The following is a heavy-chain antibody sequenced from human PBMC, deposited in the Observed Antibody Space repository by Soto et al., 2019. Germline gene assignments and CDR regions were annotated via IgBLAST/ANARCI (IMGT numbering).Heavy chain of an antibody. CDR1: GGSISTSSHY. CDR2: IYYSGST. J-gene: IGHJ4*02. D-gene: IGHD3-22*01. V-gene: IGHV4-39*01. Sequence: LSETLSLTCTVSGGSISTSSHYWDWFRQPPGKGLEWIGSIYYSGSTYYNPSLKSRVTMSVYTSKSQFSLWLSSVTAADTAVYYCARRREDDSSGYQHIEYWGRGTLVTVSS. CDR3: ARRREDDSSGYQHIEY.